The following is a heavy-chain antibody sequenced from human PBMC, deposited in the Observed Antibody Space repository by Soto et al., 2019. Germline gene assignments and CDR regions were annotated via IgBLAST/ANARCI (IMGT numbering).Heavy chain of an antibody. J-gene: IGHJ6*02. CDR1: GFTFSSSA. Sequence: GGSLRLSCAASGFTFSSSAMSWVRQAPGKGLEWVAALSDSGGSTYYADSVRGRFTISRDNSKKTLFLQMNSLRAEDTALYYCAKVFQYYYYGMDVWGQGTTVTSP. CDR3: AKVFQYYYYGMDV. V-gene: IGHV3-23*01. CDR2: LSDSGGST.